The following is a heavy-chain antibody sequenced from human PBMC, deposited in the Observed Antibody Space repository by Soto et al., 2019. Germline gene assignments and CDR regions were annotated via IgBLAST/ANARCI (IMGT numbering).Heavy chain of an antibody. J-gene: IGHJ4*02. D-gene: IGHD6-19*01. Sequence: EVQLVESGGGLVQPGGSLRLTCVASGFPFSIYSMNWVRQAPGKGLEWSSYITSDTNTIKYADSVKGRFTISRDNAKNLVYLQMHSLRDEDTAVYFCARSVEGHFDDWGQGTVVTVSS. CDR1: GFPFSIYS. CDR3: ARSVEGHFDD. CDR2: ITSDTNTI. V-gene: IGHV3-48*02.